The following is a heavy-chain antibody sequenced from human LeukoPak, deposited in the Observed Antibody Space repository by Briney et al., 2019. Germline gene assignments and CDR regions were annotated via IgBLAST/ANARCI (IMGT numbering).Heavy chain of an antibody. J-gene: IGHJ6*02. D-gene: IGHD3-10*01. CDR3: ARDRVLQPTGDYGVDV. CDR2: ISYDGSNK. Sequence: GGSLRLSCAASGFTFSSYAMHWVRQAPGKGLEWVAVISYDGSNKYYADSVKGRFTISRDNSKNTLYLQMNSLRAEDTAAYYCARDRVLQPTGDYGVDVWGQGTTVTVSS. CDR1: GFTFSSYA. V-gene: IGHV3-30-3*01.